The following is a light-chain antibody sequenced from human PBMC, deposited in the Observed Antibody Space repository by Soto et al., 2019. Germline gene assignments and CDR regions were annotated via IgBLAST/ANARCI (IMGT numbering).Light chain of an antibody. V-gene: IGKV1-5*01. J-gene: IGKJ1*01. CDR2: DAS. Sequence: DMQMTQSPSTLSASVGDRVTITCRASQSISTSLAWYQQKPGKAPKLLIYDASALPRGVPSRFSGSGSGTKFTLTIASLQPDDFATYYCQQYETFSGTFGPGTKVDIK. CDR3: QQYETFSGT. CDR1: QSISTS.